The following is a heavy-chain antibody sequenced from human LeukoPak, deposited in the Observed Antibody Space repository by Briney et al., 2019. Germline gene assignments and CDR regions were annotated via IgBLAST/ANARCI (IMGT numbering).Heavy chain of an antibody. CDR3: ARDSSGISKQQLVLYYYYYGMDV. J-gene: IGHJ6*02. Sequence: GASVKVSCKASGYTFTSYGISWVRQAPGQGLEWMGWISAYNGNTNYAQKLQGRVTMTTDTSTSTAYMELRSLRSDDTAVYYCARDSSGISKQQLVLYYYYYGMDVWGQGTTVTVSS. V-gene: IGHV1-18*01. CDR2: ISAYNGNT. D-gene: IGHD6-13*01. CDR1: GYTFTSYG.